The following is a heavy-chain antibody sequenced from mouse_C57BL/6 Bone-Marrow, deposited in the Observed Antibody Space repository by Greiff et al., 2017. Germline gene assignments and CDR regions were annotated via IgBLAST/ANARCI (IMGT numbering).Heavy chain of an antibody. CDR2: IYPGNGDT. J-gene: IGHJ3*01. D-gene: IGHD1-1*01. Sequence: SGAELVRPGASVKMSCKASGYTFTSYNMHWVKQTPRQGLEWIGAIYPGNGDTSYNQKFKGKATLTVDKSSSTAYMQLSSLTSEDSAVYFGARSDYYYTWFAYWGQGTLVTVSA. CDR1: GYTFTSYN. V-gene: IGHV1-12*01. CDR3: ARSDYYYTWFAY.